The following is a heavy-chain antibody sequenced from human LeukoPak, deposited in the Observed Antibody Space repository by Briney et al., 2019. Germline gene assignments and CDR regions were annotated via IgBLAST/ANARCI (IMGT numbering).Heavy chain of an antibody. D-gene: IGHD2-2*02. Sequence: GGSLRLSCAASGFPFSSYAMSWVRQAPGKGLEWVSAISGSGGSTYYADSVKGRFTISRDNSKNTLYLQMNSLRAEDTAVYYCAKDRKFEVPGAIDWFDPWGQGTLVTVSS. CDR3: AKDRKFEVPGAIDWFDP. J-gene: IGHJ5*02. CDR2: ISGSGGST. V-gene: IGHV3-23*01. CDR1: GFPFSSYA.